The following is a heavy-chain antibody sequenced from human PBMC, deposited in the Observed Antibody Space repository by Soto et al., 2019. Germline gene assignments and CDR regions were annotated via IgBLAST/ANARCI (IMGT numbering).Heavy chain of an antibody. CDR2: IYNSGST. D-gene: IGHD2-2*01. V-gene: IGHV4-59*01. J-gene: IGHJ6*03. CDR3: AKEMGFCTTTRCHAGTLYYYMDV. CDR1: GGSISSYH. Sequence: QLQLQESGPGLVKPSETLSLTCTVSGGSISSYHWTWIRQPPGKGLEWIGDIYNSGSTNYNPSLKCRLTISVDTSNNHFSPRLRSVTAADTAVYYCAKEMGFCTTTRCHAGTLYYYMDVWGQGTPVTVSS.